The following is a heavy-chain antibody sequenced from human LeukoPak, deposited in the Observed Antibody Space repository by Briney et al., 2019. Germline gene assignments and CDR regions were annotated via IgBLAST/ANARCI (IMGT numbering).Heavy chain of an antibody. Sequence: GGSLRLSCAASGFTVSSNYMSWVRQAPGKGLEWVSVIYSGGSTYYADSVKGRFTISGDNSKNTLYLQMNSLRAEDTAVYYCARADSSGYYLNSDAFDIWGQGTMVTVSS. V-gene: IGHV3-53*01. CDR2: IYSGGST. D-gene: IGHD3-22*01. CDR3: ARADSSGYYLNSDAFDI. J-gene: IGHJ3*02. CDR1: GFTVSSNY.